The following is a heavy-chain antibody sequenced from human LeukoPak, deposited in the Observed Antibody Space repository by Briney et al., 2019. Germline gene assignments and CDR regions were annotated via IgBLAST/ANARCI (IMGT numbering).Heavy chain of an antibody. CDR1: GYTFTSYY. J-gene: IGHJ6*03. CDR3: ARGTLIGSSTSSRYYYDMDV. Sequence: ASVKVSCNASGYTFTSYYMHYVRQAPRQALKRMEWINPNSGGTNYPHNFPCRITMTRDTSISTAYMELSRLRSDDTAVYYCARGTLIGSSTSSRYYYDMDVWGKGTTVTVSS. V-gene: IGHV1-2*02. D-gene: IGHD2-2*01. CDR2: INPNSGGT.